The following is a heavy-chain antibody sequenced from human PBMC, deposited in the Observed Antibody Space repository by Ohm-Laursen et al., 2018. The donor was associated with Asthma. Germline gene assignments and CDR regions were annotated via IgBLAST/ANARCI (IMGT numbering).Heavy chain of an antibody. V-gene: IGHV4-31*02. Sequence: TLSLTCSVYGGSFSGYYWSWIRQHPGKGLEWIGYIYYSGSTYYNPSLKSRVTISVDTSKNQFSLKLSSVTAADTAVYYCARASIAALMGWFDPWGQGTLVTVSS. CDR1: GGSFSGYY. J-gene: IGHJ5*02. D-gene: IGHD6-6*01. CDR3: ARASIAALMGWFDP. CDR2: IYYSGST.